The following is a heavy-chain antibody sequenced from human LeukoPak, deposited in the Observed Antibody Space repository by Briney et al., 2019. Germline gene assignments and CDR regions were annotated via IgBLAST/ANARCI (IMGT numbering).Heavy chain of an antibody. CDR1: GGSISSYY. CDR3: ARHSRGIVATMAHFDY. CDR2: IYYSGST. V-gene: IGHV4-59*08. J-gene: IGHJ4*02. Sequence: PSETLSLTCTVSGGSISSYYWSWIRQPPGKGLEWIGYIYYSGSTNYNPSLKSRVTISVDTSKNQFSLKLSSVTAADTAVYYCARHSRGIVATMAHFDYWDQGTLVTVSS. D-gene: IGHD5-12*01.